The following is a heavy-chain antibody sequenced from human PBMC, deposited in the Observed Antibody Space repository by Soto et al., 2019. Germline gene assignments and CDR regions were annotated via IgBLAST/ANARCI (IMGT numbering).Heavy chain of an antibody. D-gene: IGHD5-18*01. CDR1: GFTFSSYG. V-gene: IGHV3-30*18. Sequence: GGSLRLSCAASGFTFSSYGMHWVRQAPGKGLEWVAVISYDGSNKYYADSVKGRFTISRDNSKNTLYLQMNSLRAEDTAVYYCAKDRSIQLWILDGMDVWGQGTTVTVSS. CDR2: ISYDGSNK. J-gene: IGHJ6*02. CDR3: AKDRSIQLWILDGMDV.